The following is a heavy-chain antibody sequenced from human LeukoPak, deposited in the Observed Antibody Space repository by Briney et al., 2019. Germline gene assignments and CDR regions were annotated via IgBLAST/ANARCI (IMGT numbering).Heavy chain of an antibody. V-gene: IGHV4-39*07. Sequence: SETLSLTCTVSGGSISSSSYYWGWIRQPPGKGLEWIGSIYYSGSTYYNPSLKSRVTISIDKSKNQFSLRLTSMTAADTAVYYCARSLVVGATYPYHWGQGTLVTVSS. J-gene: IGHJ5*02. CDR3: ARSLVVGATYPYH. CDR1: GGSISSSSYY. CDR2: IYYSGST. D-gene: IGHD1-26*01.